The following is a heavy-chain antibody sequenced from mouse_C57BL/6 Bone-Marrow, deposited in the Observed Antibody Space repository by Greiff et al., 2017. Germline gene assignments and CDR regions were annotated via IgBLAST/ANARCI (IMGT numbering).Heavy chain of an antibody. CDR2: IYPGDGDT. Sequence: VQLQESGPELVKPGASVKISCKASGYAFSSSWMNWVKQRPGKGLEWIGRIYPGDGDTNYNGKFKGKATLTADKSSSTAYMQLSSLTSEDSAVYFCARSDYAGDYWGQGTSVTVSS. V-gene: IGHV1-82*01. CDR3: ARSDYAGDY. J-gene: IGHJ4*01. CDR1: GYAFSSSW.